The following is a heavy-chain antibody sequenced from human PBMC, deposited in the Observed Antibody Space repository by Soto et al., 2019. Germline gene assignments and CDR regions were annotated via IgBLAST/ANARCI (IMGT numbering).Heavy chain of an antibody. CDR3: ARQGPYGDHAH. D-gene: IGHD4-17*01. Sequence: EVQLVESGGGLVQPGGSLKVSCVVSGFTLSSYSMNWVRQAPGKGLEWVSHDGAGGTILYADSVKGRFTVSRDNAKNPLYLQMNSLRDEDTAVYYCARQGPYGDHAHWGQGTLVTVSS. CDR2: DGAGGTI. J-gene: IGHJ4*02. V-gene: IGHV3-48*02. CDR1: GFTLSSYS.